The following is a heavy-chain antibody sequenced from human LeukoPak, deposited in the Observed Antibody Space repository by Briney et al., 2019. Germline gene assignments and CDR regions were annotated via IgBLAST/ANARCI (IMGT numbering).Heavy chain of an antibody. CDR3: ARLGIAAAGTLYYFDY. J-gene: IGHJ4*02. CDR1: GFTFSDYY. CDR2: ISSSGSTI. V-gene: IGHV3-11*01. Sequence: GGSLRLSCAASGFTFSDYYMSWIRQAPGKGLEWVSYISSSGSTIYYADSVKGRFTISRDNAKNSLYLQMNSLKASDTAMYYCARLGIAAAGTLYYFDYWGQGTLVTVST. D-gene: IGHD6-13*01.